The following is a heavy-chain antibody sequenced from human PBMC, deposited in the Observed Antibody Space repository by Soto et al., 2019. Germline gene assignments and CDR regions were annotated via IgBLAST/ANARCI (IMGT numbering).Heavy chain of an antibody. V-gene: IGHV4-59*01. D-gene: IGHD4-4*01. CDR2: IYYSGST. CDR1: GGSISSYY. Sequence: SETLSLTCTVSGGSISSYYWSWIRQPPGKGLEWIGYIYYSGSTNYNPSLKSRVTISVDTSKNQFSLKLSSVTAADTAVYYCARDYRSHDYSNYGAFDYWGQGTLVTVSS. J-gene: IGHJ4*02. CDR3: ARDYRSHDYSNYGAFDY.